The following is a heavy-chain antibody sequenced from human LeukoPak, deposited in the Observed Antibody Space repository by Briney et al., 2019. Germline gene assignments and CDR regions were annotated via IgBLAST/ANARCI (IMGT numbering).Heavy chain of an antibody. Sequence: PGGSLRLSCTVSGFNFRSSWMSWVRQAPGKGLEWVASINQDGREKYYVDSVKGRFTISRDNAKNSLYLQMNSLRAGDTAVYYYASPDRGFFDYWGQGTLVTVSS. V-gene: IGHV3-7*03. CDR1: GFNFRSSW. J-gene: IGHJ4*02. D-gene: IGHD3-10*01. CDR2: INQDGREK. CDR3: ASPDRGFFDY.